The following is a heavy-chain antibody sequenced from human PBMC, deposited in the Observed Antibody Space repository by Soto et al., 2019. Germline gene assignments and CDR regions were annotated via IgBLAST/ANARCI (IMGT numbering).Heavy chain of an antibody. CDR1: GYDFATFW. V-gene: IGHV5-51*06. CDR3: ASDRYAGWFDP. Sequence: ESLKISCKASGYDFATFWIVWVRQVPGKGLEWMGVIYPDDSDVTYSPPFQGQVTISADKSTTTADLHWRDLRASATAIDYCASDRYAGWFDPWGQGTPVTVSS. J-gene: IGHJ5*02. CDR2: IYPDDSDV. D-gene: IGHD2-15*01.